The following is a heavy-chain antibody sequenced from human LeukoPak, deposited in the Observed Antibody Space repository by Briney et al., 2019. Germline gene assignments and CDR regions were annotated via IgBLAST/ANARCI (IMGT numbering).Heavy chain of an antibody. J-gene: IGHJ4*02. CDR1: GFTVSSKY. CDR2: IYSGGST. D-gene: IGHD3-22*01. Sequence: GGSLRLSCAASGFTVSSKYMTWVRQAPGKGLEWVSVIYSGGSTSYADSVRGRFTISRDSSKNTVYLQTSSLRAEDTAVYYCARGRGSYYDTTGGLDYWGQGTLVTVSS. V-gene: IGHV3-53*01. CDR3: ARGRGSYYDTTGGLDY.